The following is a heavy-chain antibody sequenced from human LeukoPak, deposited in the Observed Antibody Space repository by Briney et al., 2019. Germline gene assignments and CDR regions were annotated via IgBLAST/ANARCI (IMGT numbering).Heavy chain of an antibody. CDR3: ARGLYVVIPLAWFDP. CDR1: GGSINSTSYY. CDR2: IYYGGST. Sequence: PSETLSLTCTVSGGSINSTSYYWGWIRQPPGKGLEWIGSIYYGGSTYYNPSLKSRVTILVDVDTSKNQFSLKLSSVTAADTAVYYCARGLYVVIPLAWFDPWGQGTLVTVSS. D-gene: IGHD3-22*01. V-gene: IGHV4-39*07. J-gene: IGHJ5*02.